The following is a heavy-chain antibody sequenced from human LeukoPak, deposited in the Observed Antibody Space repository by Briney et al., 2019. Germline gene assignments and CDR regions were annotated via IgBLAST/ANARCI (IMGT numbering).Heavy chain of an antibody. CDR1: GASVSSSH. D-gene: IGHD2/OR15-2a*01. J-gene: IGHJ4*02. V-gene: IGHV4-59*02. Sequence: PSETLSLTCVVSGASVSSSHWNWIRQLPGKRLEWIVCLSYTGKTDYNPSPTSRVAISLGTSKNQVSLKLRSVTAADTAVYYCSEGYFEPFAHWGQGILVTVSS. CDR3: SEGYFEPFAH. CDR2: LSYTGKT.